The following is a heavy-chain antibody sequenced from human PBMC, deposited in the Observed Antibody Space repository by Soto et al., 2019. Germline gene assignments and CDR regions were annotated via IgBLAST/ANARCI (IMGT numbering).Heavy chain of an antibody. J-gene: IGHJ6*02. Sequence: SAKVSFKVSGYTLTELSMHWVRQAPGKGLEWMGGFDPEDGETIYAQKFQGRVTMTEDTSTDTAYMELSSLRSEDTAVYYCATCKAARYYYGMDVWGQGTTVTVSS. CDR1: GYTLTELS. V-gene: IGHV1-24*01. D-gene: IGHD6-6*01. CDR2: FDPEDGET. CDR3: ATCKAARYYYGMDV.